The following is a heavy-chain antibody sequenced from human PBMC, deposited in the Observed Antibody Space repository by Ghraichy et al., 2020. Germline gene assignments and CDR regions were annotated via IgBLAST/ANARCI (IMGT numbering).Heavy chain of an antibody. Sequence: SGPTLVKPTQTFTLTCTFSGFSLSTSGVGVGWIRHPPGKALEWLALIYWNDDKRYSPSLKSRLTITKDTSKNQVVLTMTNMDPVDTATYYCAHSSYYYDTSGYYYESTKLDYWGQGTLVTVSS. V-gene: IGHV2-5*01. J-gene: IGHJ4*02. CDR2: IYWNDDK. CDR1: GFSLSTSGVG. D-gene: IGHD3-22*01. CDR3: AHSSYYYDTSGYYYESTKLDY.